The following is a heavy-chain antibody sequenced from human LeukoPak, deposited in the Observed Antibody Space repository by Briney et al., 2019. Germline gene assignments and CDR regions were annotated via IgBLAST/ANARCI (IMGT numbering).Heavy chain of an antibody. CDR2: ISSSSSYI. CDR1: GFTFSSYS. J-gene: IGHJ6*02. Sequence: GGSLRLSCAASGFTFSSYSMNCFRQAPGKGLQWVSSISSSSSYIYYADSVKGRFTISRDNAKNSLYLQMNSLRAEDTAVYYCARDEGYYYYGMDVWGQGTTVTVSS. CDR3: ARDEGYYYYGMDV. V-gene: IGHV3-21*01.